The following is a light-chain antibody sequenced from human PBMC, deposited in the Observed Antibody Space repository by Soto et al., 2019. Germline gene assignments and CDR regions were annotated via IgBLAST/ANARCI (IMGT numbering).Light chain of an antibody. CDR1: RSFASSY. Sequence: EIALTQSPVTLSLSRGERATLSCRASRSFASSYLGWYQQIPGQAHRLLIYAASTRATGIPDRFSGSGSATDFTLTISRLEPEDSAVYYCQHYDSSPPYTFGQGTKVDIK. V-gene: IGKV3-20*01. CDR3: QHYDSSPPYT. J-gene: IGKJ2*01. CDR2: AAS.